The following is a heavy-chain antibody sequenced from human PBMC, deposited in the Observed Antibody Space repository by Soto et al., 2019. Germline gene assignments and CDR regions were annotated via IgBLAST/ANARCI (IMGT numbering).Heavy chain of an antibody. CDR2: IDPSDSYT. V-gene: IGHV5-10-1*01. D-gene: IGHD1-26*01. CDR3: ARHDGASGSIDY. J-gene: IGHJ4*02. Sequence: GKSLNISCKGSGYSFTGYWITWVRQMPGKGLEWMGRIDPSDSYTNYSPSFQGHVTISIDKSISTAYVQWSSLKASDTAMYYCARHDGASGSIDYWGQGNLVTVSS. CDR1: GYSFTGYW.